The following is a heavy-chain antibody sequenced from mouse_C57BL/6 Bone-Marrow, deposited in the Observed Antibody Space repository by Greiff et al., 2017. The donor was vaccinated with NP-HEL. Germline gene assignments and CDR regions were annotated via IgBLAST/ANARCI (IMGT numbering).Heavy chain of an antibody. Sequence: EVKLVESGGGLVQPGGSLKLSCAASGFTFSDYYMSWVRQTPEKRLEWVAYISNGGGSTYYPDTVKGRFTISRDNAKNTLYLQMSRLKSEDTAMYYCARCDGYYGFAYWGQGTLVTVSA. CDR1: GFTFSDYY. CDR3: ARCDGYYGFAY. CDR2: ISNGGGST. J-gene: IGHJ3*01. V-gene: IGHV5-12*01. D-gene: IGHD2-3*01.